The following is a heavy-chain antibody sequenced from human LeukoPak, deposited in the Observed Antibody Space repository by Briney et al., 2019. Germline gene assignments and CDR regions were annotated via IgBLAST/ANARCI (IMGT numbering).Heavy chain of an antibody. D-gene: IGHD3-10*01. CDR3: ARYYYGSGSYDYYYYYMDV. V-gene: IGHV3-74*01. Sequence: GGSLRLSCAASGFTFSSYWMHWVRQAPGKGLVWVSRINSDGSSTNYADSVKGRFTISRDNAKNSLYLQMNSLRAEDTALYHCARYYYGSGSYDYYYYYMDVWGKGTTVTISS. CDR2: INSDGSST. CDR1: GFTFSSYW. J-gene: IGHJ6*03.